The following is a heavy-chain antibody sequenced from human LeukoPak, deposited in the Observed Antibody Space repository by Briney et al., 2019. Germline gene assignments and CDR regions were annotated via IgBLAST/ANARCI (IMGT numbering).Heavy chain of an antibody. D-gene: IGHD3-10*01. V-gene: IGHV3-30*03. CDR1: GVTFNSYA. CDR3: AREGYYGSGSPPSLYFDY. CDR2: TSSDLNVK. J-gene: IGHJ4*02. Sequence: GGSLRLSCAASGVTFNSYAMSWVRQAPGKGLEWVAVTSSDLNVKLYADSVKGRFTISRDNSRSTLYLQMNSLRPEDTAIYYCAREGYYGSGSPPSLYFDYWGQGTLVTVSS.